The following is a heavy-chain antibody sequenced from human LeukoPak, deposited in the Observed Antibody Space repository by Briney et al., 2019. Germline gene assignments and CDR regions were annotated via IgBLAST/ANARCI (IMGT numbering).Heavy chain of an antibody. V-gene: IGHV3-74*01. CDR1: GFTLSSYW. CDR3: ARSNQADDY. D-gene: IGHD1-14*01. J-gene: IGHJ4*02. CDR2: INPGGRSI. Sequence: GGSLRLSCAASGFTLSSYWMHWVRQVPGKGLVWVARINPGGRSITYADSVKSRFTISRDNAKNTLYLQMDSLRAEDTGVYYCARSNQADDYWGQGTLVTVSS.